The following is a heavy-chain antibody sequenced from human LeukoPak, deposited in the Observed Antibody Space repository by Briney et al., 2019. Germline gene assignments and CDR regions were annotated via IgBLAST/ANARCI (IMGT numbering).Heavy chain of an antibody. V-gene: IGHV1-18*04. CDR3: ARFTPRLSREKFDY. D-gene: IGHD3-3*02. J-gene: IGHJ4*02. CDR1: GYIFTGYH. Sequence: ASVKVSCKASGYIFTGYHMHWVRQAPGHGLEWMGWISPYIGNTYYSQKLQGRVTMTTDTSTTTAYMELRSLRSDDTGVYYCARFTPRLSREKFDYWGQGTLATVSS. CDR2: ISPYIGNT.